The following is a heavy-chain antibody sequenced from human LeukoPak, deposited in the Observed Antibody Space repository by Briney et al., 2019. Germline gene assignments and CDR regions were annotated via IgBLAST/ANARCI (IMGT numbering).Heavy chain of an antibody. CDR1: GGTFSSYA. Sequence: SVKVSCKASGGTFSSYAISWVRQAPGQGLEWMGGIIPIFGTANYAQKFQGRVTITADESTSTAYMELSSLRSEDTAVYYCATPTGLGTLIVGARSFDYWGQGTLVTVSS. V-gene: IGHV1-69*01. CDR3: ATPTGLGTLIVGARSFDY. D-gene: IGHD1-26*01. J-gene: IGHJ4*02. CDR2: IIPIFGTA.